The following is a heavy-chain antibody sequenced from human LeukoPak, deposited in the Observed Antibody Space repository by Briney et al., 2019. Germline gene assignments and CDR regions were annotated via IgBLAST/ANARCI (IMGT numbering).Heavy chain of an antibody. Sequence: SETMYLTCTVSVGFISGSSYNWGWIRQPPGKGLEWIGSIYYSQSTYYNPSLKSRVTISVDTSKNQFSLKLSSVTAADTAVYYCARPVNSGYDAFNIWGQGTMVTVSS. V-gene: IGHV4-39*01. CDR3: ARPVNSGYDAFNI. J-gene: IGHJ3*02. CDR1: VGFISGSSYN. D-gene: IGHD5-12*01. CDR2: IYYSQST.